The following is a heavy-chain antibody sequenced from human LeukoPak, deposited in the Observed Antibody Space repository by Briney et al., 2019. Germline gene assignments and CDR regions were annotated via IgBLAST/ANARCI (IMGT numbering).Heavy chain of an antibody. CDR3: ATGSVEYGTSRYYYGMDV. J-gene: IGHJ6*02. Sequence: GASVKVSCKVSGYTLTELSMHWVRQAPGKGLEWMGGFDPEDGETIYAQKFQGRVTMPEDTSTDTAYMELSSLRSEDTAVYYCATGSVEYGTSRYYYGMDVWGQGTTVTVSS. V-gene: IGHV1-24*01. D-gene: IGHD3-10*01. CDR1: GYTLTELS. CDR2: FDPEDGET.